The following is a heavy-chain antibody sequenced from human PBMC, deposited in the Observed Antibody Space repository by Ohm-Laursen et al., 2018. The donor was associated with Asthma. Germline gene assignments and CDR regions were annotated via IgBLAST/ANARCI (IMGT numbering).Heavy chain of an antibody. D-gene: IGHD3-22*01. J-gene: IGHJ4*02. CDR1: GGSINSGGYY. CDR3: ARLTYYYDSSGYYPGGGFDY. CDR2: IYYSGST. Sequence: TLSLTCTVSGGSINSGGYYWSWIRQHPGKGLEWIGHIYYSGSTYYNLSLKSRVTISVDTSKNQFSLKLSSVTAADTAVYYCARLTYYYDSSGYYPGGGFDYWGQGTLVTVSS. V-gene: IGHV4-30-4*08.